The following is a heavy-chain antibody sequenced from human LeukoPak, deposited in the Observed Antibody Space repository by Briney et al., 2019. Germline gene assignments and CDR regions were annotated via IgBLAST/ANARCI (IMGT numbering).Heavy chain of an antibody. CDR3: AKDHYYNSSGYYYVGPFGY. V-gene: IGHV3-23*01. CDR2: ISGSGGSN. CDR1: GFTFSSYA. D-gene: IGHD3-22*01. J-gene: IGHJ4*02. Sequence: GGSLRLSCAASGFTFSSYAISWVRQAPGKGLEWVSSISGSGGSNYYADSVKGRFNISRDNSKNTLYLQMNSLRAEDTAVYYCAKDHYYNSSGYYYVGPFGYWGQGTLVTVSS.